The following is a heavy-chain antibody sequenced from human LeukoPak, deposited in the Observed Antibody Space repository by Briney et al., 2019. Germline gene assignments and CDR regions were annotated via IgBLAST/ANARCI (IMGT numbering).Heavy chain of an antibody. CDR3: ARRVYSGSYNWYFDL. D-gene: IGHD1-26*01. J-gene: IGHJ2*01. Sequence: SETLSLTCTVSGGSISTSTYYWGWIRQPPGKGLEWIGSISYSGSTYNNPPLKSRVTISVDTSKNQFSLKLSSVTAPDTAVYYCARRVYSGSYNWYFDLWGRGTLVTVS. CDR1: GGSISTSTYY. V-gene: IGHV4-39*01. CDR2: ISYSGST.